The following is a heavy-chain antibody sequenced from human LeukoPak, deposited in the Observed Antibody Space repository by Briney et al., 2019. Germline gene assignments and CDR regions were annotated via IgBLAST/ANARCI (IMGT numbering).Heavy chain of an antibody. Sequence: GGSLRLSCAPAGFTFSSHAMSWVRQAPGKGLEWVSAISGSGGSTYYADSVKGRFTISRDNSKNTLYLQMNSLRAEDTAVYYCAKAEYNYYDSSGPFYFDYWGQGTLVTVSS. D-gene: IGHD3-22*01. CDR2: ISGSGGST. J-gene: IGHJ4*02. CDR3: AKAEYNYYDSSGPFYFDY. CDR1: GFTFSSHA. V-gene: IGHV3-23*01.